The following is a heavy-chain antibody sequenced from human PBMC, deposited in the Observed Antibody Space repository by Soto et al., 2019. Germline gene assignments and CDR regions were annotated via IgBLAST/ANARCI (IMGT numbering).Heavy chain of an antibody. CDR3: MRPAPRGRHYFYFGMDV. D-gene: IGHD2-2*01. CDR2: ISSSGGST. CDR1: GFTFSSYA. Sequence: LRLSCAASGFTFSSYAMSWVRQAPGKGLEWVPGISSSGGSTYYADSVKGRFTISRDNSKNTLFLRMNRPRVEDTAVYYCMRPAPRGRHYFYFGMDVWGQGTTVTVSS. J-gene: IGHJ6*02. V-gene: IGHV3-23*01.